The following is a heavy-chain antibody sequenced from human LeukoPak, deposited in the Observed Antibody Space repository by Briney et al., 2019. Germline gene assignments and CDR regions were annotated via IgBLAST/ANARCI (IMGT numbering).Heavy chain of an antibody. V-gene: IGHV1-18*04. Sequence: ASVKVSCKASGYSFTTYVITWVRQAPGQGPEWLGWINPQNGNTNFAQRFQGRVTMTTDTSTNTAYMGLRSLTSDDTAVYYCARACTTFITQWCFSDFWGQGTLVTVSS. CDR3: ARACTTFITQWCFSDF. CDR1: GYSFTTYV. J-gene: IGHJ4*02. CDR2: INPQNGNT. D-gene: IGHD2/OR15-2a*01.